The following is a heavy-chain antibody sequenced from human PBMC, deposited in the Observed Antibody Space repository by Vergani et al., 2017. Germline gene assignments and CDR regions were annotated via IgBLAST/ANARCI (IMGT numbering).Heavy chain of an antibody. D-gene: IGHD2-15*01. V-gene: IGHV1-69*02. Sequence: QVQLEQSGAEVKKPGSSVTVSCRASGGTFGSHTISWVRQAPGKGLEWVGRVIPILGIANYAQKLQGRVTITADKSTSTAYMELSSLRSEDTAVYYCATADQLGAATRFDYWGQGTLVTVSS. CDR1: GGTFGSHT. J-gene: IGHJ4*02. CDR2: VIPILGIA. CDR3: ATADQLGAATRFDY.